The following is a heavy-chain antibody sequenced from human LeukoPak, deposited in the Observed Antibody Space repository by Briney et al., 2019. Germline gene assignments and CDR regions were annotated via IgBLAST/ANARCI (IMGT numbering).Heavy chain of an antibody. CDR2: IYYSGST. Sequence: SETLSLTCTVSGGSTSTYYWSWIRQPPGQGLEWIGYIYYSGSTSYNPSLKSRVTISVDSPKNQFSLKLSSVTAADTAVYYCARYAYSYGGYYFDYWGQGTLVTVSS. CDR1: GGSTSTYY. V-gene: IGHV4-59*01. J-gene: IGHJ4*02. D-gene: IGHD5-18*01. CDR3: ARYAYSYGGYYFDY.